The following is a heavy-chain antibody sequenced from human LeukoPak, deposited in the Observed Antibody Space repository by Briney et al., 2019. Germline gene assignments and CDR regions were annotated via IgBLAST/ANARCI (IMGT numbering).Heavy chain of an antibody. Sequence: ASVNVSCKASGYTVTSYYMHWVRQAPGQGLEWMGIINPSGGSTSYAQKFQGRVTMTRDTSTSTVYMELSSLRSEDTAVYYCARDSGDTGNYWYFDLWGRGTLVTVSS. CDR3: ARDSGDTGNYWYFDL. D-gene: IGHD1-14*01. CDR2: INPSGGST. V-gene: IGHV1-46*01. J-gene: IGHJ2*01. CDR1: GYTVTSYY.